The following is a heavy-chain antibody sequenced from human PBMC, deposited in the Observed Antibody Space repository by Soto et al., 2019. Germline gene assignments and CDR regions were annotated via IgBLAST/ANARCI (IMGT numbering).Heavy chain of an antibody. CDR2: ISSSGSTI. CDR1: GFTFSYYY. D-gene: IGHD3-22*01. Sequence: GGSLRLSCAASGFTFSYYYMSWIRQAPGKGLEWVSYISSSGSTIYYADSVKGRFTISRNNAKNSLYLQMNSLRAEDAAVYYCATDGYDSSGYSLDAFDIWGQGTMVTVSS. J-gene: IGHJ3*02. V-gene: IGHV3-11*01. CDR3: ATDGYDSSGYSLDAFDI.